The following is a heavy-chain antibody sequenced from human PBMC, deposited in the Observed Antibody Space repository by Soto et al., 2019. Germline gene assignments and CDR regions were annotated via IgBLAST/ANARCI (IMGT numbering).Heavy chain of an antibody. D-gene: IGHD3-22*01. Sequence: GGSLRLSCAAPGFTFSSYWMSWVRQAPGKGLEWVANIKQDGSEKYYVDSVKGRFTISRDNAKNSLYLQMNSLRAEDTAVYYCARDRYLYYYDSKNFDYWGQGTLVTVSS. CDR2: IKQDGSEK. CDR1: GFTFSSYW. J-gene: IGHJ4*02. CDR3: ARDRYLYYYDSKNFDY. V-gene: IGHV3-7*03.